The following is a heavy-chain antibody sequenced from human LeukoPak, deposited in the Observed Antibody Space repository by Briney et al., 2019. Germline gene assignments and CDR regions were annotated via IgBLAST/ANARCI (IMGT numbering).Heavy chain of an antibody. CDR1: GFTFSSYE. V-gene: IGHV3-48*03. D-gene: IGHD3-22*01. CDR3: ARDGYYYDSSCEMGDY. J-gene: IGHJ4*02. Sequence: PGGSLRLSCAASGFTFSSYEMNWVRQAPGKGLEWVSYISSSGSTIYYADSVKGRFTISRDNAKNSLYLQMNSLRAEDTAVYYCARDGYYYDSSCEMGDYWGQGTLVTVSS. CDR2: ISSSGSTI.